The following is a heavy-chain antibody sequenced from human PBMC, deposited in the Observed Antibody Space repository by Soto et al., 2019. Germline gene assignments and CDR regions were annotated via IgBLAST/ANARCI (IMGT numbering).Heavy chain of an antibody. V-gene: IGHV4-30-4*01. D-gene: IGHD5-12*01. J-gene: IGHJ5*02. Sequence: SETLSLTCSVSGASIAGGSYYWSWVRQPPGKGLEWIGYIPSRGRPFYNPSLTSRGTISADSSKNQLSLQLTSMTAADTAVYYCVRDQYSGYDFALWGQGNLVTV. CDR1: GASIAGGSYY. CDR3: VRDQYSGYDFAL. CDR2: IPSRGRP.